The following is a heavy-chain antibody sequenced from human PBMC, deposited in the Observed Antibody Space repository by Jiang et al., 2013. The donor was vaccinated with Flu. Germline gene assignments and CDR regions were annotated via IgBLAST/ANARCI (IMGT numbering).Heavy chain of an antibody. CDR3: ARRLPGAHGFDI. Sequence: GSGLVKPSQTLSLTCTVSGASISSGGDYFWTWIRQHPGKGLEWIGYIYYTGRAYYNPSLRSRLTISVDTSKNQFSLKLSSVTAADTAVYYCARRLPGAHGFDIWGQGTMVTVSS. CDR2: IYYTGRA. CDR1: GASISSGGDYF. V-gene: IGHV4-31*03. J-gene: IGHJ3*02.